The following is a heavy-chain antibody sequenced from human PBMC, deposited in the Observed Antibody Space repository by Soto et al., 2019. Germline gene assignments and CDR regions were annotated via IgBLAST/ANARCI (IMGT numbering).Heavy chain of an antibody. CDR3: AHGTKNDYYYYGMDV. J-gene: IGHJ6*02. CDR1: GGSFSRYA. CDR2: IIPIFGTA. Sequence: GAPVKVSCKASGGSFSRYASSWVRQAPGQGLEWMGGIIPIFGTANYAQKFQGRVTITADESTSTAYMELSSLRSEDTAVYYCAHGTKNDYYYYGMDVWGQGTTVTVSS. D-gene: IGHD1-1*01. V-gene: IGHV1-69*13.